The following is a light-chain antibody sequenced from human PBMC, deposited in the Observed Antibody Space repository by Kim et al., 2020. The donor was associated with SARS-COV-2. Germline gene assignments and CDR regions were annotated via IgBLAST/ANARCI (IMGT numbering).Light chain of an antibody. V-gene: IGKV1-5*01. CDR3: QQYANYSPYT. CDR1: QSISSW. Sequence: DIQMTQSPSTLSASVGDRVTITCRASQSISSWLAWYQQKPGKAPKLLIYAASSLQSGVPSRFSGSGSGTEFTLTISSLQPDDFATYYCQQYANYSPYTFGQGTKLEI. J-gene: IGKJ2*01. CDR2: AAS.